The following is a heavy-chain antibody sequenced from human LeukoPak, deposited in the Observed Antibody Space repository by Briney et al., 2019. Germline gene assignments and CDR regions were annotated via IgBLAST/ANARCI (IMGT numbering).Heavy chain of an antibody. CDR3: VRDFELYY. V-gene: IGHV3-74*01. Sequence: PGGSLRLSCAASGFTFSSYGMHWVRQAPGKGLVWVSRIKPDGSSTNYADSVKGRFSISRDNAKNTVYLQMNSLRAEDTAVYYCVRDFELYYWGQGTLVTVSS. J-gene: IGHJ4*02. CDR2: IKPDGSST. D-gene: IGHD3/OR15-3a*01. CDR1: GFTFSSYG.